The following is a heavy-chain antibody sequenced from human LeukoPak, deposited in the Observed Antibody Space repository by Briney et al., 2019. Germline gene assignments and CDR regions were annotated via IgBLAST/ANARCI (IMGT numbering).Heavy chain of an antibody. J-gene: IGHJ5*02. D-gene: IGHD6-13*01. V-gene: IGHV4-39*07. CDR1: GGSISSSSYY. CDR3: ARDTIAAAYNWFDP. Sequence: SETLSLTCTVSGGSISSSSYYWGWIRQPPGKGLEWIGSIYYCGSTYYNPSLKSRVTISVDTSKNQFSLKLSSVTAADTAVYYCARDTIAAAYNWFDPWGQGTLVTVSS. CDR2: IYYCGST.